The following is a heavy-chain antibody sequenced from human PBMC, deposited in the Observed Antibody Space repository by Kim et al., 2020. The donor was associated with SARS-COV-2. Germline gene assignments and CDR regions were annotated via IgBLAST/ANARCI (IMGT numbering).Heavy chain of an antibody. D-gene: IGHD3-22*01. CDR1: GYTFTSYA. V-gene: IGHV1-3*01. CDR3: ARRGFNYYDSSGTDY. J-gene: IGHJ4*02. Sequence: SVKVSCKASGYTFTSYAMHWVRQAPGQRLEWMGWINAGNGNTKYSQKFQGRVTITRDTSASTAYMELSSLRSEDTAVYYCARRGFNYYDSSGTDYWGQGTLVTVSS. CDR2: INAGNGNT.